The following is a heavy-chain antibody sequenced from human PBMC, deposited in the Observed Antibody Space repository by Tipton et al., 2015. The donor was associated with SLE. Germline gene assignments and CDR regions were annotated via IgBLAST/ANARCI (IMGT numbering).Heavy chain of an antibody. J-gene: IGHJ4*02. CDR1: GGSISSDTYY. CDR2: IYTSGST. D-gene: IGHD6-19*01. Sequence: LSLSCIVSGGSISSDTYYWSWLRQPAGKGLEWIGHIYTSGSTTYNPSLKTPVTLSVDMSNNQFSLKLTSVTAADTAVYYCAREIAASSGWYGNRNYFDYWGQGTLVTVSS. V-gene: IGHV4-61*09. CDR3: AREIAASSGWYGNRNYFDY.